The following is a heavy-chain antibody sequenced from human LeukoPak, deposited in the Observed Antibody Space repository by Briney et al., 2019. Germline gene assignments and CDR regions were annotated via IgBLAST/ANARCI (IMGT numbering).Heavy chain of an antibody. V-gene: IGHV1-18*01. CDR1: GYTFTSYG. Sequence: ASVKVSCKASGYTFTSYGISWVRQAPGQGLEWMGWISAYNGNTNYAQKLQGRVTMTTDTSTSTAYMELRSLRSDDTAVYYCARGQVGILTGYYIPPFDYWGQGTLVTVSS. J-gene: IGHJ4*02. CDR3: ARGQVGILTGYYIPPFDY. CDR2: ISAYNGNT. D-gene: IGHD3-9*01.